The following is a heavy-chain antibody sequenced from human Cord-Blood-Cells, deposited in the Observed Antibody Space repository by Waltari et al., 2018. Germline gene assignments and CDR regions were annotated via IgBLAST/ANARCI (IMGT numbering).Heavy chain of an antibody. Sequence: QVQLQPWGAGLLKPSEPLSLTCAVYGGSFSGYYWSWIRQPPGKGLEWIGETNHSGSTNYNPSLKSRVTISVDTSKNQFSLKLSSVTAADTAVYYCARSKWITIFGVVITNWFDPWGQGTLVTVSS. D-gene: IGHD3-3*01. V-gene: IGHV4-34*01. CDR2: TNHSGST. CDR3: ARSKWITIFGVVITNWFDP. CDR1: GGSFSGYY. J-gene: IGHJ5*02.